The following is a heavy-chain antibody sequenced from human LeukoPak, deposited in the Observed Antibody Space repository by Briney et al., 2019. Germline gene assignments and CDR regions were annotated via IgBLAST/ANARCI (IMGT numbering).Heavy chain of an antibody. V-gene: IGHV3-23*01. CDR1: GFTFSSYA. Sequence: GGSLRLSCAASGFTFSSYAMHWVRQAPGKGLEWVSSISGSGGSTYQAENVKGRFTISRDNSKNTLYLQMNSLRDEDTAIYYCAAGYTTGWYVRYFDYWGQGTLVTVSS. J-gene: IGHJ4*02. D-gene: IGHD6-19*01. CDR2: ISGSGGST. CDR3: AAGYTTGWYVRYFDY.